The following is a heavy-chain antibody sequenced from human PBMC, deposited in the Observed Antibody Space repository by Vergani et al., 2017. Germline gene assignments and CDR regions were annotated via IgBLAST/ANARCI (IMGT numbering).Heavy chain of an antibody. Sequence: QVNLQESGPGLVKPSETLSLTFAVSGDSISSGNNWGWSRQPPGRGLEWISSVSHSGDTYFNPSLKGRFSISMDTSKTYFFLTLSSVTAADTAMYYCARRSSSYYFDIWGQGVLITVSS. D-gene: IGHD3-22*01. CDR2: VSHSGDT. V-gene: IGHV4-38-2*01. J-gene: IGHJ5*02. CDR1: GDSISSGNN. CDR3: ARRSSSYYFDI.